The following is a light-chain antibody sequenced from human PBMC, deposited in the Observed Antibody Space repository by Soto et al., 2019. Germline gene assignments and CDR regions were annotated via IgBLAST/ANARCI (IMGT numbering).Light chain of an antibody. V-gene: IGLV1-40*01. CDR2: GTT. J-gene: IGLJ1*01. CDR1: SSSIGAGFD. Sequence: QSVLTQPPSVSGAPGQRVTISCTGSSSSIGAGFDVHWFQHFPGTAPKLLIYGTTNRPSGVPDRFSGSKSGASASLAITGLQAEDEADYYCQSYDTSLGGYYVFGTGTQ. CDR3: QSYDTSLGGYYV.